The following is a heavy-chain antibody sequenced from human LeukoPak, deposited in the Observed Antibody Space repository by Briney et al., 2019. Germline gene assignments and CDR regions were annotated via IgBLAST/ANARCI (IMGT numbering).Heavy chain of an antibody. V-gene: IGHV3-53*01. CDR1: GLTVSSNY. CDR2: IYSGGST. CDR3: ARDRNSDHTYYGMDV. Sequence: GGSLRLSCAVSGLTVSSNYMSWVRQAPGKGLEWVSVIYSGGSTYYADSVKGRFTISRDNSKNTLYLQMNSLRAEDTAVYYCARDRNSDHTYYGMDVWGQATTVTVSS. D-gene: IGHD3-10*01. J-gene: IGHJ6*02.